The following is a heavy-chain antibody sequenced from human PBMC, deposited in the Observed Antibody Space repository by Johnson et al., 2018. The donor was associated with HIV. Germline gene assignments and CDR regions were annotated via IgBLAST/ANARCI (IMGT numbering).Heavy chain of an antibody. CDR2: IDGGGGSK. CDR1: GFTFTSYA. Sequence: VQVVESGGGLLQPGGSLRLSCAASGFTFTSYAMSWFRQAPGKGLEWVSTIDGGGGSKSYADSMKGRFTISRDNSKITLYLQMNSLKTEDTAVYYCTTGISWFGAITFDIWGQGTMVTVSS. CDR3: TTGISWFGAITFDI. J-gene: IGHJ3*02. V-gene: IGHV3-23*04. D-gene: IGHD3-10*01.